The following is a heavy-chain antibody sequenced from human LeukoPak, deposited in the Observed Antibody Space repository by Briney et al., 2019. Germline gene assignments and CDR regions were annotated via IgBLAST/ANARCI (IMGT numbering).Heavy chain of an antibody. CDR3: ARPSPRYGMDV. J-gene: IGHJ6*02. CDR1: GGSFSVYY. Sequence: SETLSLTCAVYGGSFSVYYWSWIRQPPGKGLEWIGEINHSGSTNYNPSLKSRVTISVDTSKNQFSLKLSSVTAADTAVYYCARPSPRYGMDVWGQGTTVTVSS. V-gene: IGHV4-34*01. CDR2: INHSGST.